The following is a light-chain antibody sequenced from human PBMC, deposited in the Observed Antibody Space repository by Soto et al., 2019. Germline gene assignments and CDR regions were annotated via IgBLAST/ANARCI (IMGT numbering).Light chain of an antibody. V-gene: IGKV1-33*01. Sequence: DIQMTQSPSSLSASVGDRVTITCQASQDIANYLNWYQQKAGRAPKFLIYDASNLETGVPSRFSGTGSGTDFTLTISSLQPEDIATYYCLQDYNYPLTLGGGTKVDIK. CDR1: QDIANY. CDR2: DAS. J-gene: IGKJ4*01. CDR3: LQDYNYPLT.